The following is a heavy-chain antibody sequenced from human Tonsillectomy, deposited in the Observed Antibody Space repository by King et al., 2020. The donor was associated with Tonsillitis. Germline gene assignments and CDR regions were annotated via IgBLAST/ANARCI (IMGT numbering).Heavy chain of an antibody. J-gene: IGHJ4*02. CDR3: AREEWGDAYSDC. CDR2: IYYSGIT. D-gene: IGHD3-3*01. CDR1: GGSFSHYY. Sequence: QLQESGPGLVKPSETLSLTCTVSGGSFSHYYWSWIRQPPGKGLEWIGYIYYSGITNYNPSLKSRVTISVDTSKNQFSLKLSSVTAADTAVYYCAREEWGDAYSDCGGRRPPVTVPS. V-gene: IGHV4-59*01.